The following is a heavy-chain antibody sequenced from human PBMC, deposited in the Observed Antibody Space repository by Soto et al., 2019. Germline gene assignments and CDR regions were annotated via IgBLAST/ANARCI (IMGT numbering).Heavy chain of an antibody. CDR3: ARVSVAERDY. Sequence: SXTLSLTCAIAGDGVSSNSAAWNWIRQSPSRGLEWLGRTYYRSKWYNDYAVSVKSRITINPDTSKNQFSLQLSSVTPEDTAVYYCARVSVAERDYWGQGTLVTVSS. D-gene: IGHD6-19*01. V-gene: IGHV6-1*01. J-gene: IGHJ4*02. CDR2: TYYRSKWYN. CDR1: GDGVSSNSAA.